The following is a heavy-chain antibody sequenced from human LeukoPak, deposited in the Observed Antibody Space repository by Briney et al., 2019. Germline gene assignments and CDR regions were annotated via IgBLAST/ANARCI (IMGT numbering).Heavy chain of an antibody. J-gene: IGHJ4*02. D-gene: IGHD4-11*01. Sequence: GGSLRLSCAASGFTFSSYWMSWVRQAPGKGLEWVAVISYDGSNKYYADSVKGRFTISRDNSKNTLYLQMNSLRAEDTAVYYCAKGGRLPDYWGQGTLVTVSS. CDR3: AKGGRLPDY. V-gene: IGHV3-30*18. CDR1: GFTFSSYW. CDR2: ISYDGSNK.